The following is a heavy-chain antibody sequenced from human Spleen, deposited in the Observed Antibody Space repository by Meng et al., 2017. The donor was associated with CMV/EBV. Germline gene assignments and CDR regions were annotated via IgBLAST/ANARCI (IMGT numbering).Heavy chain of an antibody. CDR2: IYWDDDK. V-gene: IGHV2-5*02. CDR1: GSSLSTSGVG. Sequence: QITFTKFYPTLVNPTQTLTPTCVFSGSSLSTSGVGVGWIRQPAGKALEWLALIYWDDDKRYSPSLKSRLTITKDTSKHQVVLTMTNMDPVDTATYYCAHTRLYDWFDHWGQGTLVTVSS. J-gene: IGHJ5*02. CDR3: AHTRLYDWFDH. D-gene: IGHD2/OR15-2a*01.